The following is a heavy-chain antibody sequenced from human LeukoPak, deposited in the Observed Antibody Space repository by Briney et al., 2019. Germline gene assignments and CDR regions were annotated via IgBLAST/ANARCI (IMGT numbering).Heavy chain of an antibody. CDR1: GFTFNSYT. CDR2: ISSLSSNL. Sequence: GGSLRLSCKASGFTFNSYTMNWVRQAPGKGLEWVSSISSLSSNLYYADSVKGRFTVSRDNSKNTMHLQVNSLRTEDTAVFYCARDPSLVGYHGSFLDYWGQGTLVTVSS. CDR3: ARDPSLVGYHGSFLDY. J-gene: IGHJ4*02. V-gene: IGHV3-21*01. D-gene: IGHD6-25*01.